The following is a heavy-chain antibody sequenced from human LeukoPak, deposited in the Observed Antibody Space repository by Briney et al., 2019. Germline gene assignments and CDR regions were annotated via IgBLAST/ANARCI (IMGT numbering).Heavy chain of an antibody. J-gene: IGHJ4*02. D-gene: IGHD3-22*01. CDR3: ARDYYDSSGFTPPSDY. Sequence: ASVKVSCKASGYTFTSYYMHWVRQAPGQGLEWMGIINPSGGSTSYAQKFQGRVTITADKSTSTAYMELSSLRSEDTAVYYCARDYYDSSGFTPPSDYWGQGTLVTVSS. CDR2: INPSGGST. CDR1: GYTFTSYY. V-gene: IGHV1-46*01.